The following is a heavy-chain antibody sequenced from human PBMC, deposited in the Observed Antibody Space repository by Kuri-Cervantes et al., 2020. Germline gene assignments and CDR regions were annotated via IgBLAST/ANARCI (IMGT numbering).Heavy chain of an antibody. J-gene: IGHJ4*02. CDR3: AREYYYGSGSYYYFDY. V-gene: IGHV3-30*03. CDR1: GFTFSSYG. D-gene: IGHD3-10*01. CDR2: ISYDGSNK. Sequence: GESLKISCAASGFTFSSYGMHWVRQAPGKGLEWVAVISYDGSNKYYADSVKGRLTISRDNSKNTLYLQMNSLRAEDTAVYYCAREYYYGSGSYYYFDYWGQGTLVTVSS.